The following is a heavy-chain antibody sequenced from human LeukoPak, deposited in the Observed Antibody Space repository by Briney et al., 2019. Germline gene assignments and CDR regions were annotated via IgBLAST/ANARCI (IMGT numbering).Heavy chain of an antibody. CDR2: ISAYNGNT. J-gene: IGHJ4*02. D-gene: IGHD6-13*01. V-gene: IGHV1-18*01. Sequence: ASVKVSCKASGYTFTSYGISWVRQAPGQGLEWMGWISAYNGNTNYAQKLQGRVTMTTDTSTSTAYRELRSLRSADTAVYYCARANVAAAGCGYWGQGTLVTVSS. CDR3: ARANVAAAGCGY. CDR1: GYTFTSYG.